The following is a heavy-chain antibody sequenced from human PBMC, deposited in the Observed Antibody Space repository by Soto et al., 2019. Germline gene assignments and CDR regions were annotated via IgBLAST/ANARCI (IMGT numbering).Heavy chain of an antibody. CDR1: GFTFSTYA. CDR2: ISGSGGST. J-gene: IGHJ4*02. CDR3: AKVAIDPLTVTTTAIDY. V-gene: IGHV3-23*01. Sequence: GGSLRLSCAASGFTFSTYAMSWVRQAPGKGLEWVSGISGSGGSTYYADSVKGRFTISRDNSKNTLYLQMSSLRAEDTAVYYCAKVAIDPLTVTTTAIDYWGQGILVTVSS. D-gene: IGHD4-17*01.